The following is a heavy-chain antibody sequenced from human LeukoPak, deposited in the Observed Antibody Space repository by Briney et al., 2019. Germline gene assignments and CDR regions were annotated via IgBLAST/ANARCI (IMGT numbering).Heavy chain of an antibody. CDR1: GGSIISHY. Sequence: SETLFLICSVSGGSIISHYWSWFRQHPAGGLQGFGYIYYSGSTNYNPSLKSRVTISVDTSKNQFSLKLSSVTAADTAVYYCAREALWFGANWFDPWGQGTLVTVSS. CDR2: IYYSGST. D-gene: IGHD3-10*01. V-gene: IGHV4-59*11. CDR3: AREALWFGANWFDP. J-gene: IGHJ5*02.